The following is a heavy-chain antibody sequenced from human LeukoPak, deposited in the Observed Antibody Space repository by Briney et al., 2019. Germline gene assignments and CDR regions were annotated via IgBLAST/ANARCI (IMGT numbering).Heavy chain of an antibody. CDR2: INAGNGNT. D-gene: IGHD1-26*01. V-gene: IGHV1-3*01. J-gene: IGHJ4*02. Sequence: GASVKVSCKASGYTFTSYAMHWVRQAPGQRLEWMGWINAGNGNTKYSQKFQGRVTITRDTSASTAYMELSSLRSEDTAVYYCARRFPYSGSPALDYWGQGTLVTVSS. CDR3: ARRFPYSGSPALDY. CDR1: GYTFTSYA.